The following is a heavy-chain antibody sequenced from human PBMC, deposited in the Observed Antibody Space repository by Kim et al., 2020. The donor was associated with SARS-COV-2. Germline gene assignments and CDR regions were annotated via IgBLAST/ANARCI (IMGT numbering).Heavy chain of an antibody. D-gene: IGHD2-8*01. CDR2: INHSGST. Sequence: SETLSLTCAVYGGSFSGYYWSWIRQPPGKGLEWIGEINHSGSTNYNPSLKSRVTMSVDTSKNQFSLKLSSVTAADTAVYYCARGGGLIPKRAFDIWGQGTMVTVSS. J-gene: IGHJ3*02. CDR3: ARGGGLIPKRAFDI. CDR1: GGSFSGYY. V-gene: IGHV4-34*01.